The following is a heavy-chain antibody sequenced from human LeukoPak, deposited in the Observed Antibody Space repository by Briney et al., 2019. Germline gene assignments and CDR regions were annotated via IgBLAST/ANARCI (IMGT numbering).Heavy chain of an antibody. J-gene: IGHJ4*02. CDR1: GGSITSNSYY. V-gene: IGHV4-39*07. CDR3: ARERREQLLPPYTRSVTYFDY. Sequence: SETLSLTCTVSGGSITSNSYYWGWIRQPPGKGLEWIGSITYSGSTYYNPSLKRRVTISIDTSKNQFSLKLSSVTAADTAVYYCARERREQLLPPYTRSVTYFDYWGQGTLVTISS. D-gene: IGHD2-2*01. CDR2: ITYSGST.